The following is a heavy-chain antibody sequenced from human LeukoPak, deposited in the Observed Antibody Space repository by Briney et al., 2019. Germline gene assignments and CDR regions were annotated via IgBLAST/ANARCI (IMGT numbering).Heavy chain of an antibody. J-gene: IGHJ6*02. CDR3: TRYDYGDFHFDYGMDV. V-gene: IGHV3-49*04. D-gene: IGHD4-17*01. Sequence: GESLRLSCTASGRTFGEYAMRWVREAPGKEMEWVGFIRSKSYGGTTEYAASVKGRFSISRDDSKSIAYLQMNSLKTEDTAVYYCTRYDYGDFHFDYGMDVWGQGTTVTVSS. CDR1: GRTFGEYA. CDR2: IRSKSYGGTT.